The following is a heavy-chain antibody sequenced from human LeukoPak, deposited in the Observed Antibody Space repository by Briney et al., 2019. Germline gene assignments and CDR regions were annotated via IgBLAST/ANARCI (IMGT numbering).Heavy chain of an antibody. V-gene: IGHV4-34*01. J-gene: IGHJ6*03. CDR2: INHSGST. CDR3: ARRAMVATYGYYYYYMDV. CDR1: GGSFSGYY. Sequence: SETLSLTCAVYGGSFSGYYWSWIRQPPGKGLEWIGEINHSGSTNYNPSLKSRVTISVDTSKNQFSLKLSSVTAADTAVYYCARRAMVATYGYYYYYMDVWGKGTTVTISS. D-gene: IGHD5-12*01.